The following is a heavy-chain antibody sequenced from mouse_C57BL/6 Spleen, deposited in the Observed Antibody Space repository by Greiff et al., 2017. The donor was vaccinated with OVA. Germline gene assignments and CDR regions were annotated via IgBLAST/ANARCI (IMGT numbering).Heavy chain of an antibody. CDR3: ARVWGPIGYFYFDY. J-gene: IGHJ2*01. CDR1: GYTFTSYT. Sequence: QVQLKESGAELARPGASVKMSCKASGYTFTSYTMHWVKQRPGQGLEWIGYINPSSGYTKYNQKFKDKATLTADKSSSTAYMQLSSLTSEDSAVYYCARVWGPIGYFYFDYWGQGTTLTVAS. V-gene: IGHV1-4*01. D-gene: IGHD2-3*01. CDR2: INPSSGYT.